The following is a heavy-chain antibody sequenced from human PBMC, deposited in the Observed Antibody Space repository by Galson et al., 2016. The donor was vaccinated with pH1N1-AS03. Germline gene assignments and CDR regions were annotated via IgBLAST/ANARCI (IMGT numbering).Heavy chain of an antibody. V-gene: IGHV3-23*01. J-gene: IGHJ4*02. Sequence: SLRLSCATSGFTFTDFAVSWVRQAPGRGLEWVSATSSSGGSTYYADSVKGRFAISRDSSKTLVYLQMNSLRSEDTGVYYCVRDSNAWSFDYWGQGALVTVSS. CDR1: GFTFTDFA. D-gene: IGHD2-2*01. CDR2: TSSSGGST. CDR3: VRDSNAWSFDY.